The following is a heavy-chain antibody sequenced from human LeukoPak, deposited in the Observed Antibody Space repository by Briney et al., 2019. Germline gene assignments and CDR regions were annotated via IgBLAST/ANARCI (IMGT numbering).Heavy chain of an antibody. CDR2: IYYSGST. J-gene: IGHJ4*02. CDR1: GGSISSYY. CDR3: ARGEDCSSTSCRNDY. V-gene: IGHV4-59*01. Sequence: PSETLSLTCTVSGGSISSYYWSWIRQPPGKGLEWIGYIYYSGSTNYNPSLKTRVTISVDTSKNQFSLKLSSVTGADTAVYYCARGEDCSSTSCRNDYWGQGTLVTVSS. D-gene: IGHD2-2*01.